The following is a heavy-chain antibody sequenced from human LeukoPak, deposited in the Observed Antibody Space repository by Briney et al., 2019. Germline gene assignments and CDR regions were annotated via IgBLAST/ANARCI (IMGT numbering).Heavy chain of an antibody. V-gene: IGHV4-38-2*01. D-gene: IGHD3-10*02. J-gene: IGHJ4*02. CDR2: IYHSGST. CDR3: ARQGPRFGEYYFDY. Sequence: SETLSLTCAVSGYSISRGYYWGWIRQPPGKGLEWIGNIYHSGSTYYNPSLKSRVTISADTSKNQFSLKPSSVTAADTAVYYCARQGPRFGEYYFDYWGQGTLVTVSS. CDR1: GYSISRGYY.